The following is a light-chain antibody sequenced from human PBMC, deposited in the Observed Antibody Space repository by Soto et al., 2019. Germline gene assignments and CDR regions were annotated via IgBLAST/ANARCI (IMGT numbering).Light chain of an antibody. J-gene: IGKJ4*01. CDR1: QSISSN. CDR3: QQYNNWPRAT. CDR2: RTS. V-gene: IGKV3-15*01. Sequence: EIVMTQSPATLSVSQGERATLSCRASQSISSNLAWYQQKPGQAPRLLMFRTSSRATGFPARFSGSGSGTEFNLTISSLQSEDFGVYYCQQYNNWPRATFGRGTKVDIK.